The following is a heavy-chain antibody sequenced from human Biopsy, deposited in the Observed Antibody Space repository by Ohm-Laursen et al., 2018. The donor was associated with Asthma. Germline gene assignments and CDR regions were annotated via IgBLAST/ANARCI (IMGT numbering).Heavy chain of an antibody. J-gene: IGHJ2*01. Sequence: VTLSFTCIVSGDAMSTSGSYWRWIRQAPGKGLEWIGSIYYSGKTYYNPSLVSRVTIPADTSKNLFSLRDTSVTAADTAVYYCARAVSSSSYWYFDLWGRGDLVTVSS. V-gene: IGHV4-39*02. D-gene: IGHD6-6*01. CDR3: ARAVSSSSYWYFDL. CDR2: IYYSGKT. CDR1: GDAMSTSGSY.